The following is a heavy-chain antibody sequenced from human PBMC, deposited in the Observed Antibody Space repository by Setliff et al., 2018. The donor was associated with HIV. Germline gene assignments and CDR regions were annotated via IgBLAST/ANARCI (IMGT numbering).Heavy chain of an antibody. CDR2: MNSRSGNI. Sequence: GASVKVSCNASGGTFSSYAISWVRQAPGQGLECMGWMNSRSGNIRYAQKFQGRVTMTRDTSISTAYMEFNSLTSDDPAVYYCARQLSNSIDFWGQGALVTVSS. CDR3: ARQLSNSIDF. V-gene: IGHV1-8*02. D-gene: IGHD7-27*01. J-gene: IGHJ4*02. CDR1: GGTFSSYA.